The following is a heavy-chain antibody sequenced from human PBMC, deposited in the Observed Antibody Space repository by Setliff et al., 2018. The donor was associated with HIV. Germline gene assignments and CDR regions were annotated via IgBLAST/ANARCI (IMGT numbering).Heavy chain of an antibody. CDR3: AKGCGGAGFCYYADY. Sequence: GGSLRLSCVASGFSFSAYSMTWVRQAPGKGLEWVSSISSGTRTFIYYAESMEGRLTVSRDNAKNSLYLQMNSLRGDDTAVYYCAKGCGGAGFCYYADYWGQGTVVTVSS. V-gene: IGHV3-21*01. CDR1: GFSFSAYS. CDR2: ISSGTRTFI. D-gene: IGHD2-21*01. J-gene: IGHJ4*02.